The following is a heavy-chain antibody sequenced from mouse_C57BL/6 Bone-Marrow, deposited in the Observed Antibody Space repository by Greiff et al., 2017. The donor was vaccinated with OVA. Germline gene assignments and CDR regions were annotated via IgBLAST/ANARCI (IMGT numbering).Heavy chain of an antibody. CDR1: GFSLTSYG. CDR2: IWGGGST. J-gene: IGHJ3*01. CDR3: AKHGGLRREDQAWFAY. D-gene: IGHD2-4*01. Sequence: VMLVESGPGLVAPSQSLSITCTVSGFSLTSYGVDWVRQPPGKGLEWLGVIWGGGSTNYNSALMSRLSTSKDNSKSQVFLKMNSLQTDDPAMYYVAKHGGLRREDQAWFAYWGQGTLVTVST. V-gene: IGHV2-9*01.